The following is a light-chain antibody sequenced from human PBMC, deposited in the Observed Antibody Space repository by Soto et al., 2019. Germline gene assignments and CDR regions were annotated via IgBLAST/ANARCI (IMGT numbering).Light chain of an antibody. CDR3: LQHRSFPWT. V-gene: IGKV1-17*01. J-gene: IGKJ1*01. CDR1: QDIRND. Sequence: DIQMTQSPSSLSASVGDRVTITCRASQDIRNDLGWDQQKPGKAPKRLISAASNLQSGVPSRFSGSGSGTEFTLTISSLQPEDFANYYCLQHRSFPWTFGQGTEVEIK. CDR2: AAS.